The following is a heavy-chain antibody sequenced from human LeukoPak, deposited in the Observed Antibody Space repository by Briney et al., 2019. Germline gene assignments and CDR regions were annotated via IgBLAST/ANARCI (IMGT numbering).Heavy chain of an antibody. CDR1: GGSISSYY. V-gene: IGHV4-59*01. J-gene: IGHJ4*02. D-gene: IGHD6-19*01. CDR2: ICNSGST. CDR3: GAESERWLVRS. Sequence: SETLSLTCTVSGGSISSYYWSWIRQPPGKGQEWIGYICNSGSTNYNPSLKSRVTISIDTSKNQFSLKLSSVTAADTAVYYCGAESERWLVRSWGQGTLVTVSS.